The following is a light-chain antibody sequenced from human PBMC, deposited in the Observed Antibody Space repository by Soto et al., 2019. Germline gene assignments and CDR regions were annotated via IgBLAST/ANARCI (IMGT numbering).Light chain of an antibody. V-gene: IGKV1-39*01. J-gene: IGKJ5*01. Sequence: DIQMTQSPSSLSASVGDRVTITCRASQNVAHFLNWYQQKPGKAPKLLIYATSSLHSGVPSRFSGSGFGTEFTLTISSLQSEDFAVYYCQQYNNWPFITFGQGTRLEIK. CDR3: QQYNNWPFIT. CDR2: ATS. CDR1: QNVAHF.